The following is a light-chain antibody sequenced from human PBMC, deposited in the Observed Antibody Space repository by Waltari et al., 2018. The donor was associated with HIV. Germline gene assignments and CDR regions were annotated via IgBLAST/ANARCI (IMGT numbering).Light chain of an antibody. V-gene: IGLV1-51*01. CDR3: GTWDSSLNAGV. J-gene: IGLJ3*02. CDR1: SSNLGNDF. CDR2: DND. Sequence: QSMLTQPPSVSAAPGQKVTISCSRSSSNLGNDFVSWYQHRPGAAPKLVIYDNDNRPSGIPDRFAGSKSGASATLVITELQTGDEGDYYCGTWDSSLNAGVFGGGTKLTVL.